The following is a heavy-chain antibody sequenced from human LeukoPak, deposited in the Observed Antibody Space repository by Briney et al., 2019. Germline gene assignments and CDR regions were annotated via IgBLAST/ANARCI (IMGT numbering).Heavy chain of an antibody. CDR1: GFTFSSYA. J-gene: IGHJ4*02. V-gene: IGHV3-23*01. D-gene: IGHD2-15*01. Sequence: GGSLRLSCAASGFTFSSYAMSWVRQAPGKGLEWVSAISGSGGSTYYADSVKGRFTISRDNSKNTLYLQMNSLRAEDTAVYYCARDVYCSGGSCYSDYWSQGTLVTVSS. CDR3: ARDVYCSGGSCYSDY. CDR2: ISGSGGST.